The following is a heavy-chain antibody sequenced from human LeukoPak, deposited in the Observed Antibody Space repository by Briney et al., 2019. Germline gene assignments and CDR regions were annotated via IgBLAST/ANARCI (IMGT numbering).Heavy chain of an antibody. D-gene: IGHD3-10*01. CDR1: GYTFTGYY. Sequence: ASVKVSCKASGYTFTGYYMLGMRQAPGHGLEWMGWINPNSGGTNYAQTFQRRVTMTRDTSISTAYMELSRLRSDDTAVYYCARDLGDSSSSGSSITMVRGVTTIYSYYYMDVWGKGTTVTVSS. J-gene: IGHJ6*03. V-gene: IGHV1-2*02. CDR2: INPNSGGT. CDR3: ARDLGDSSSSGSSITMVRGVTTIYSYYYMDV.